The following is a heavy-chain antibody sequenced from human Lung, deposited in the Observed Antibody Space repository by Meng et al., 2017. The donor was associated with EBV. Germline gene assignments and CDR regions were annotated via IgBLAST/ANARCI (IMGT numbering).Heavy chain of an antibody. D-gene: IGHD3-22*01. V-gene: IGHV4-31*03. CDR2: IYYSGST. Sequence: QVQLQQSCPGPRKPSQTPPLTCTLSGGPISRCGYYWSWIRQHPGKGLEWIGYIYYSGSTYYNPSLKSRVTISVDTSKNQFSLKLSSVTAADTAVYYCARLPIVVVTGSWFDPWGQGTLVTVSS. J-gene: IGHJ5*02. CDR1: GGPISRCGYY. CDR3: ARLPIVVVTGSWFDP.